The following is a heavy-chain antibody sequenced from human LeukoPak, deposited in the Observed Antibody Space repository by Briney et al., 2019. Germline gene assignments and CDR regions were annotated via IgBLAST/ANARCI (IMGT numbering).Heavy chain of an antibody. CDR2: IYYSGST. D-gene: IGHD6-13*01. CDR3: ARDREQLVRDYYYGMDV. CDR1: GGSISSSSYY. Sequence: SETLSLTCTVSGGSISSSSYYWGWIRQPPGKGLEWIGSIYYSGSTYYNPSLKSRVTISVDTSKNQFSLKLSSVTAADTAVYYCARDREQLVRDYYYGMDVWGQGTTVTVSS. V-gene: IGHV4-39*02. J-gene: IGHJ6*02.